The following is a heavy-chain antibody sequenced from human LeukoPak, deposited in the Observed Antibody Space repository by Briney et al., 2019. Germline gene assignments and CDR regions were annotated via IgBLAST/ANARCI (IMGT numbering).Heavy chain of an antibody. CDR2: IGRGGDDK. Sequence: GGSLRLSCAAPGFTFSDYYMSWIRQSPGKGLEWLSHIGRGGDDKNYADSVKGRFTISRDNAENSVFLQMNSLGIEDTAIYYCATDIRAVGDSRYFDYWGQGALVTVSS. CDR1: GFTFSDYY. J-gene: IGHJ4*02. CDR3: ATDIRAVGDSRYFDY. V-gene: IGHV3-11*01. D-gene: IGHD1-26*01.